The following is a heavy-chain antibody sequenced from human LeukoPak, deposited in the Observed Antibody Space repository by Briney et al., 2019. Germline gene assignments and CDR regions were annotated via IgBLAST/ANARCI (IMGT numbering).Heavy chain of an antibody. Sequence: GGPLRLSCAASGFTFSSYAMHWVRQAPGKGLEWVAVISYDGSNKYYADSVKGRFTISRDNSKNTLYLQMNSLRAEDTAVYYCARDSEYIFDYWGQGTLVTVSS. CDR1: GFTFSSYA. V-gene: IGHV3-30*04. J-gene: IGHJ4*02. D-gene: IGHD2/OR15-2a*01. CDR2: ISYDGSNK. CDR3: ARDSEYIFDY.